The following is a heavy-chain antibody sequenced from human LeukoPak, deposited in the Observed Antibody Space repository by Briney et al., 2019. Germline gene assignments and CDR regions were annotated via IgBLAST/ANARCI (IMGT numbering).Heavy chain of an antibody. CDR1: GGSISSYY. Sequence: PSETLSLTCPVSGGSISSYYWRWIRQPPGKGLEWLGYIYYRGSANYNPSLKSRVTISIDTSKNQFSLKLSSVTAADTGVYYCARVKYDSSGYYFLFDYWGQGTLVTVSS. D-gene: IGHD3-22*01. J-gene: IGHJ4*02. CDR3: ARVKYDSSGYYFLFDY. V-gene: IGHV4-59*01. CDR2: IYYRGSA.